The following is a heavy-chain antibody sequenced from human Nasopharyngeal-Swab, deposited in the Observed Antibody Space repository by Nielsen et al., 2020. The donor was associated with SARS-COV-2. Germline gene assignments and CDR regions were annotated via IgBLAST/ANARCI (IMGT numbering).Heavy chain of an antibody. D-gene: IGHD3-10*01. V-gene: IGHV3-7*01. CDR1: GFTFRDYW. CDR3: ARVGGRTSPMGS. Sequence: GASLKISCVASGFTFRDYWMSWVRQAPAKGLEWVASIKQDGSEKNYVDSVKGRFTISRGNAKNSLFLQMDSLRTEDTAFYYCARVGGRTSPMGSWGQGTLVTVSS. CDR2: IKQDGSEK. J-gene: IGHJ4*02.